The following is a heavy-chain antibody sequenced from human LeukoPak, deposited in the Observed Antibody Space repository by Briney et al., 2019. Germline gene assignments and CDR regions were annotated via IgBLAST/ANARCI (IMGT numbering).Heavy chain of an antibody. CDR2: ISGSGGST. CDR3: AKDSTHGVPAAPDAFDI. D-gene: IGHD2-2*01. CDR1: GGSISSYY. V-gene: IGHV3-23*01. Sequence: ETLSLTCTVSGGSISSYYWSWVRQAPGKGLEWVSAISGSGGSTYYADSVKGRFTISRDNSKNTLYLQMNSLRAEDTAVYYCAKDSTHGVPAAPDAFDIWGQGTMVTVSS. J-gene: IGHJ3*02.